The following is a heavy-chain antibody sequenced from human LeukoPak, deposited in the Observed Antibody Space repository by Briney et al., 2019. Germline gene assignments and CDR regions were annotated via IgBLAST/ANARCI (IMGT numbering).Heavy chain of an antibody. D-gene: IGHD3-22*01. Sequence: SETLSLTCTVSGYSISSGYYWGWIRQPPGKGLEWIGSIYHSGSTYYNPSLKSRVTISVDTSKNQFSLKLRSVTATDAAVYYCAGQTGYYDSSGYWKDYDYYYMDVWGMGTTVTVSS. CDR1: GYSISSGYY. CDR3: AGQTGYYDSSGYWKDYDYYYMDV. V-gene: IGHV4-38-2*02. CDR2: IYHSGST. J-gene: IGHJ6*03.